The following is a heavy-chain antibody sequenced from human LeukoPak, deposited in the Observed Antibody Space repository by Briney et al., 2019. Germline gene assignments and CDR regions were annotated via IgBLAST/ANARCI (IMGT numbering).Heavy chain of an antibody. V-gene: IGHV3-21*01. Sequence: PGGSLRLSCSASGFPLSSFSMNRVRPAPGKGLEWVSSITSSSSYMSYADSVKGRFTISRDNAKNSLYLQMNSLRADDTAVYYCARYCSGDSCYGLIDYWGQGTLVTVSS. CDR2: ITSSSSYM. D-gene: IGHD2-15*01. CDR1: GFPLSSFS. J-gene: IGHJ4*02. CDR3: ARYCSGDSCYGLIDY.